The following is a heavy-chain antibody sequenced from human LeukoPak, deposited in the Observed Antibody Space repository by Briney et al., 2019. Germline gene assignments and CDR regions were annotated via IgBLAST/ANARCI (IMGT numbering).Heavy chain of an antibody. J-gene: IGHJ3*02. V-gene: IGHV2-5*01. CDR3: AQNDVSSGHSAFDI. CDR2: IYWNDDQ. Sequence: SGPTLVKTTQTLTLTCSFSGFSLSSSGVGVGWIRQPPGKALEWLALIYWNDDQHYTPSLKTRLTITKDTSKNQVVLTMTDMDPVDTATYYSAQNDVSSGHSAFDIWGQGTMVTVSS. CDR1: GFSLSSSGVG. D-gene: IGHD3-3*01.